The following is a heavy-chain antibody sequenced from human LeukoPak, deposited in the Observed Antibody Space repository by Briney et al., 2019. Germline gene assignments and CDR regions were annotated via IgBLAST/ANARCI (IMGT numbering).Heavy chain of an antibody. Sequence: ASVKVSCKASGYTFTSYDIHWVRQATGQGLEWMGRMNPNRGDTDYAQKFQGRVTMTRDTSTSTVYMELSSLRSEDTAVYYCARDLSGWPDSSGAPWGQGTLVTVSS. D-gene: IGHD3-22*01. J-gene: IGHJ5*02. CDR3: ARDLSGWPDSSGAP. V-gene: IGHV1-8*01. CDR2: MNPNRGDT. CDR1: GYTFTSYD.